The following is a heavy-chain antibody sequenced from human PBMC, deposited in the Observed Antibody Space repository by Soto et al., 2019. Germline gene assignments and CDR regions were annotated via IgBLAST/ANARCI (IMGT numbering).Heavy chain of an antibody. CDR2: IIPIFGTA. J-gene: IGHJ6*02. CDR3: ASHSSLRGYCISTSCYGYYYGMDV. D-gene: IGHD2-2*01. CDR1: GGTFSSYA. Sequence: QVQLVQSGAEVKKPGSSVKVSCKASGGTFSSYAISWVRQAPGQGLEWMGGIIPIFGTADYAQKFQGRVTITGDECTSTAYMELSSLRSEDTAVYYCASHSSLRGYCISTSCYGYYYGMDVWGQGTTVTVSS. V-gene: IGHV1-69*12.